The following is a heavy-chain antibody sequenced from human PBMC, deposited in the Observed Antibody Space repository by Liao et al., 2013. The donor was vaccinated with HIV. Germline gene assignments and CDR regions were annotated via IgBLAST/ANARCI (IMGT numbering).Heavy chain of an antibody. CDR1: GGSIGSGSFF. J-gene: IGHJ4*02. CDR3: ARDSPFYFDY. CDR2: IYAAETT. V-gene: IGHV4-61*02. Sequence: QVQLQESGPGLVKPSQTLSLTCTVSGGSIGSGSFFWSWIRQPAGKGLEWIGRIYAAETTKYNPSLKSRVSISADTTNNQFSLRLTSVTAADTAVYYCARDSPFYFDYWGQGTLVTVSS.